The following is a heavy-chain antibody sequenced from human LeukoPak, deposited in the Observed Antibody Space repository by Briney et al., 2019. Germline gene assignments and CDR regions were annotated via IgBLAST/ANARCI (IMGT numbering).Heavy chain of an antibody. D-gene: IGHD3-3*01. CDR2: IYYSGST. J-gene: IGHJ3*02. V-gene: IGHV4-39*07. CDR1: GGSISSSSYY. Sequence: SETLSLTCTVSGGSISSSSYYWGWIRQPPGKGLEWIGSIYYSGSTYYNPSLKSRVTISVDTSKNQFSLKLSSVTAADTAVYYCAREGPIPALETIFGVVTPWDAFDIWGQGTMVTVSS. CDR3: AREGPIPALETIFGVVTPWDAFDI.